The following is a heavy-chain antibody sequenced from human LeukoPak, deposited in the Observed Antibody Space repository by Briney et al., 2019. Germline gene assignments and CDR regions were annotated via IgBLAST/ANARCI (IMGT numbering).Heavy chain of an antibody. J-gene: IGHJ4*02. CDR2: IYSGGST. Sequence: SGGSLRLSCAASGFTFSSNYMSWVRQAPGKGLEWVSVIYSGGSTYYADSVKGGFTISRDNSKNTLYLQMNSLRAEDTAVYYCARDSSGWAFDYWGQGTLVTVSS. CDR1: GFTFSSNY. CDR3: ARDSSGWAFDY. V-gene: IGHV3-66*01. D-gene: IGHD6-19*01.